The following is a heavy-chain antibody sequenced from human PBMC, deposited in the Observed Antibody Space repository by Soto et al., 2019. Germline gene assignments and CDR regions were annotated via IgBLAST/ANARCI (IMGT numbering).Heavy chain of an antibody. V-gene: IGHV4-61*08. CDR3: ARGHYDFWSGLTGNRGPNWFDP. J-gene: IGHJ5*02. CDR2: IYYSGST. Sequence: SETLSLTCTVSGGSISSGGYYWSWIRQHPGKGLEWIGYIYYSGSTNYNPSLKSRVTISVDTSKNQFSLKLSSVTAADTAVYYCARGHYDFWSGLTGNRGPNWFDPWGQGTLVTVSS. D-gene: IGHD3-3*01. CDR1: GGSISSGGYY.